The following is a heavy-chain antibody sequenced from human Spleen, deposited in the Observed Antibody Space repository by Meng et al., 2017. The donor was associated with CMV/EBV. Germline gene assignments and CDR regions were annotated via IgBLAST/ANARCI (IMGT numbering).Heavy chain of an antibody. J-gene: IGHJ4*02. CDR2: IYYTGST. V-gene: IGHV4-39*01. Sequence: GSLRLSCSVFGGSISRRSNYWGWVRQPPGKGLEWVGSIYYTGSTDYNPSLKSRVSISVDTSKSQFSLKLSSVTAADTAVYYCASGLRGETYWGQGTLVTVSS. CDR3: ASGLRGETY. CDR1: GGSISRRSNY. D-gene: IGHD4-17*01.